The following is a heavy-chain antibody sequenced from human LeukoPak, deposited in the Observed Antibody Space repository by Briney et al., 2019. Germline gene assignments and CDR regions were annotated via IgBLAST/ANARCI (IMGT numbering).Heavy chain of an antibody. D-gene: IGHD6-19*01. CDR1: GGSFSGYY. CDR2: INHSGST. CDR3: ARGPGYSSGWYRY. Sequence: KPSETLPLTCAVYGGSFSGYYWSWIRQPPGKGLEWIGEINHSGSTNYNPSLKSRVTISVDTSKNQFSMKLSSVTAADTAVYYCARGPGYSSGWYRYWGQGTLVTVSS. V-gene: IGHV4-34*01. J-gene: IGHJ4*02.